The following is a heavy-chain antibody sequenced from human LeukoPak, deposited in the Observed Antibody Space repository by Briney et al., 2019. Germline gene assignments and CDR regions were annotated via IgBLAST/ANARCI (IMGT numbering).Heavy chain of an antibody. CDR3: ARVGMYNWNYGGAEIKFDY. Sequence: KPSETLSLTCTVSGGSISSYDWSWIRQPPGKGLEWIGYIYYSGSTNYNPSLESRVTISVDTSKNQFSLKLSSVTAADTAVYYCARVGMYNWNYGGAEIKFDYWGQGTLVTVSS. D-gene: IGHD1-7*01. CDR2: IYYSGST. J-gene: IGHJ4*02. CDR1: GGSISSYD. V-gene: IGHV4-59*01.